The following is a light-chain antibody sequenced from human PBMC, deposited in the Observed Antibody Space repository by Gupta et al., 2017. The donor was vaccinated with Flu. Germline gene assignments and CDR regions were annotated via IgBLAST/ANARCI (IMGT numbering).Light chain of an antibody. V-gene: IGKV3-15*01. CDR3: QQYNDWPLT. CDR1: QSVTSN. J-gene: IGKJ4*01. CDR2: GAS. Sequence: PATMSVSPGERATLACRASQSVTSNLAWYQQKPGQAPRLLIYGASTRATGFPARFSGSGYGTEFSLTISSLQSEDFAVYYCQQYNDWPLTFGGGTKVEIK.